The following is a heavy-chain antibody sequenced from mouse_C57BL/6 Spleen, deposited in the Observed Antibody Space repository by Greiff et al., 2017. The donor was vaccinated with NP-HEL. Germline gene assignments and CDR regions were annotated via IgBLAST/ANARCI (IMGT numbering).Heavy chain of an antibody. D-gene: IGHD3-2*02. CDR3: ARHEASSGYVCFDY. Sequence: QVHVKQSGAELVKPGASVKLSCKASGYTFTEYTIHWVKQRSGQGLEWIGWFYPGRGSIKYNEKFKDKATLTADKSSSTVYMELSRLTSEASAVYFCARHEASSGYVCFDYWGQGTTLTVSS. V-gene: IGHV1-62-2*01. J-gene: IGHJ2*01. CDR1: GYTFTEYT. CDR2: FYPGRGSI.